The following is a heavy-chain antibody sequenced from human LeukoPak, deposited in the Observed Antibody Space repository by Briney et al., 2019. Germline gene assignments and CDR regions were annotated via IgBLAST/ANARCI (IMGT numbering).Heavy chain of an antibody. J-gene: IGHJ4*02. CDR1: GFTFSSYS. CDR2: ISSSSSYI. V-gene: IGHV3-21*01. D-gene: IGHD1-26*01. CDR3: ARLRIVGATIPFDY. Sequence: GGSLRLSCAASGFTFSSYSMNWVRQAPGKGLEWVSSISSSSSYIYYADSVKGRFTISRDNAKNSLYLQMNSLRAEDTAVYYCARLRIVGATIPFDYWGQGTLVTVSS.